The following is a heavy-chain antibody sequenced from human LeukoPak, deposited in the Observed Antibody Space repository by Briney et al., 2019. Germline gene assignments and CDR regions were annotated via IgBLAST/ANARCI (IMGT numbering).Heavy chain of an antibody. J-gene: IGHJ4*02. V-gene: IGHV4-59*08. CDR1: VGSTSSYY. CDR3: GSNYYGSGSLDY. D-gene: IGHD3-10*01. CDR2: IYYSGST. Sequence: SETLSLTCTVSVGSTSSYYWSWIRQPPGKGLEWIGYIYYSGSTNYNPSLKSRVTISVDTSKNQFSLKLSSVTAADTAVYYCGSNYYGSGSLDYWGQGNLVTVSS.